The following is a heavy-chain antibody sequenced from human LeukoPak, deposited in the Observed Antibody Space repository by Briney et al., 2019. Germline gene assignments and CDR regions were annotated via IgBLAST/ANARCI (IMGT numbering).Heavy chain of an antibody. CDR2: INHSGST. J-gene: IGHJ4*02. CDR1: GGSFSGYY. CDR3: ARDFHYDTGDFYYNFFDY. D-gene: IGHD3-22*01. V-gene: IGHV4-34*01. Sequence: SETLSLTCAVYGGSFSGYYWSWIRQPPGKGLEWIGEINHSGSTNYNPSLKSRVTISVDTSKNQFSLKLSSVTASDTAVYYCARDFHYDTGDFYYNFFDYWGQGTLVTVSS.